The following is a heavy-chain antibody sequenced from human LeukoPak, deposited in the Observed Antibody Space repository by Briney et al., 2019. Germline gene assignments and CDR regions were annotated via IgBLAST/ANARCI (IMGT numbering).Heavy chain of an antibody. CDR2: ISSSSSYI. Sequence: GGSLRLSCAASGFTFSSYAMSWVRQAPGKGLEWVSSISSSSSYIYYADSVKGRFTISRDNSKNSLYLQMNSLRAEDTALYYCASVDYYGSGNYYNDVDYWGQGTLVTVSS. J-gene: IGHJ4*02. CDR1: GFTFSSYA. D-gene: IGHD3-10*01. V-gene: IGHV3-21*01. CDR3: ASVDYYGSGNYYNDVDY.